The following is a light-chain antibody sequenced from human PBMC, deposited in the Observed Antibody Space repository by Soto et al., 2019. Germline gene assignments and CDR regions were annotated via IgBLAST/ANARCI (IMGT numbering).Light chain of an antibody. Sequence: EIVMTQSPATLSVSPGERATISCRASQSVSSNLAWYQQKPGQAPRLLIYGASTRATGIPARFSGSGSGTEFTLTISSLQYEDFAGYYCQQYNNWPLLTFGGGTKVEIK. CDR2: GAS. V-gene: IGKV3-15*01. CDR3: QQYNNWPLLT. CDR1: QSVSSN. J-gene: IGKJ4*01.